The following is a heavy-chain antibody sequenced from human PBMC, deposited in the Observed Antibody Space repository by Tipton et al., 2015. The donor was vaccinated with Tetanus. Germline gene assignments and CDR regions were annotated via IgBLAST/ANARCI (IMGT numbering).Heavy chain of an antibody. J-gene: IGHJ6*02. CDR1: GGSISNYY. D-gene: IGHD3-3*01. V-gene: IGHV4-59*01. Sequence: GLVKPSETLSLTCTVSGGSISNYYWSWIRQPPGKGLEWIGYIYYTGNTNYNPSLKSRVTISVDTSKSQFSLKLTSVTAADTAVYYCARDRSITIFGVVPINYYYGMDVWGQGTTVTVSS. CDR3: ARDRSITIFGVVPINYYYGMDV. CDR2: IYYTGNT.